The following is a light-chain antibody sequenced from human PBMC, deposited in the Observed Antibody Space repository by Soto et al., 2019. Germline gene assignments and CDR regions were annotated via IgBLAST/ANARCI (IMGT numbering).Light chain of an antibody. Sequence: QSVLTQPASVSGSPGQSITISCTGTSSDVGGYNYVSWYQQYPGKAPKLMIYEVTNRPSGVSNRFSGSKSGNTASLTISGLQAEDEADSHCSSYKSSSTSYVFGTGTKLTVL. CDR3: SSYKSSSTSYV. V-gene: IGLV2-14*01. J-gene: IGLJ1*01. CDR1: SSDVGGYNY. CDR2: EVT.